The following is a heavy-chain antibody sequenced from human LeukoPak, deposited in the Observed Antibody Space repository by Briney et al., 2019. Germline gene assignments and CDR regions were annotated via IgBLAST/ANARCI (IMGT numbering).Heavy chain of an antibody. CDR3: VRHGGPYYYGSGTYQSGYFDY. D-gene: IGHD3-10*01. Sequence: PGESLKISCKGSGYSFTNKWIGWVRQMPGKGLECMGIICPGDSDTRYSPSFQGQVTISVDKSITTAYLQWSSLKASDTAIYYCVRHGGPYYYGSGTYQSGYFDYWGQGTPVTVSS. CDR2: ICPGDSDT. V-gene: IGHV5-51*01. CDR1: GYSFTNKW. J-gene: IGHJ4*02.